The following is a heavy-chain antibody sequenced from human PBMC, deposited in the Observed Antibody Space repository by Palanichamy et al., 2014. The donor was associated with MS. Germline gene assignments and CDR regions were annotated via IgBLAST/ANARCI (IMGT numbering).Heavy chain of an antibody. CDR2: ISYDGSNK. CDR3: AREGPPSDRWKNDY. Sequence: QVQLVESGGGVVQPGRSLRLSCVASGFTFNSYAMHWVRQAPGKGLEWVAVISYDGSNKYYADSVKGRFTISRGNSKNTLYLQMNSLRAEDTAVYYCAREGPPSDRWKNDYWGQGTLVTVSS. CDR1: GFTFNSYA. J-gene: IGHJ4*02. D-gene: IGHD1-1*01. V-gene: IGHV3-30*04.